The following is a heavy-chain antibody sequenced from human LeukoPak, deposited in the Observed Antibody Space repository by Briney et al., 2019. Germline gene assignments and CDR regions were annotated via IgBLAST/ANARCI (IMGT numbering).Heavy chain of an antibody. J-gene: IGHJ4*02. V-gene: IGHV3-23*01. CDR3: APGKDIRDGSGSPWTLWY. Sequence: GGSLRLSCAASGFTFSSYVMSWVRQAPGKGLEWLSAISGSGGSTYYADSVKGRFTISRDNSKNTLYLQKNSLRAEDTAVYYCAPGKDIRDGSGSPWTLWYWGQGTLVTVSS. CDR1: GFTFSSYV. CDR2: ISGSGGST. D-gene: IGHD3-10*01.